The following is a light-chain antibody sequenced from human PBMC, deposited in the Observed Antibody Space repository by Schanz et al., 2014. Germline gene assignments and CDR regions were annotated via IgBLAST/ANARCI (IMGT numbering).Light chain of an antibody. Sequence: EIVLTQSPGTLSLSPGERATLSCRASQSVSSSYLAWYQQKPGQAPRLLIYGASSRANGIPDRFSGSGSGTDFILTISRLEPEDFTVYYCQQYGSSRWTFGQGTKVEIK. CDR1: QSVSSSY. CDR2: GAS. J-gene: IGKJ1*01. CDR3: QQYGSSRWT. V-gene: IGKV3-20*01.